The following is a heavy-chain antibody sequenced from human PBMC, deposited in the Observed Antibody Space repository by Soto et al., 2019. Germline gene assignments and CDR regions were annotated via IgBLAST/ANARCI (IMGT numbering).Heavy chain of an antibody. CDR2: IWFDGSKQ. J-gene: IGHJ4*02. Sequence: VAVIWFDGSKQFYADSVKGRFTISRDNSKNTLYLQMNSLTAEDTAVYYCARFRGGDSSGCFDYWGQGTLVTVSS. CDR3: ARFRGGDSSGCFDY. V-gene: IGHV3-33*01. D-gene: IGHD3-22*01.